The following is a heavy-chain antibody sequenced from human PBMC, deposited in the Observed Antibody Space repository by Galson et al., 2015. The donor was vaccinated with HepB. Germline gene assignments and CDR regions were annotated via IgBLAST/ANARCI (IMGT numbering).Heavy chain of an antibody. CDR3: ARTQYSSRRYWFDP. D-gene: IGHD6-13*01. J-gene: IGHJ5*02. V-gene: IGHV4-59*08. Sequence: ETLSLTCTVSGGSISSYYWSWIRQPPGKGLEWIGYIYYSGSTNYNPSLKSRVTISVDTSKSQFSLKLSSVTAADTAVYYCARTQYSSRRYWFDPWGQGILVTVSS. CDR2: IYYSGST. CDR1: GGSISSYY.